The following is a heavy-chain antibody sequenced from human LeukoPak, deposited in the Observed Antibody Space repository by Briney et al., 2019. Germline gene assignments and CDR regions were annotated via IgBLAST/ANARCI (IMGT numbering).Heavy chain of an antibody. CDR2: IVVGSGNT. Sequence: ASVKVSCKASGFTFTSSAMQWVRQARGQRLEWIGWIVVGSGNTNYAQKFQERVTITRDMSTSTAYMELSSPRSEDTAVYYCATFTIFGVVIRPFDYWGQGTLVTVSS. CDR1: GFTFTSSA. V-gene: IGHV1-58*02. J-gene: IGHJ4*02. D-gene: IGHD3-3*01. CDR3: ATFTIFGVVIRPFDY.